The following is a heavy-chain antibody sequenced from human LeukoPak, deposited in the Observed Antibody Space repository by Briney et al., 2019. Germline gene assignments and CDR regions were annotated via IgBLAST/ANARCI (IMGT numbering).Heavy chain of an antibody. Sequence: ASVTVSCKASGYTFTSYGISWVRQAPGQGLEWMGWISAYNGNTNYAQKLQGRVTMTTDTSTSTAYMELRSLRSDDTAVYYCARGRDIAAAGILVPTYYGMDVWGQGTTVTVSS. CDR3: ARGRDIAAAGILVPTYYGMDV. V-gene: IGHV1-18*01. CDR1: GYTFTSYG. D-gene: IGHD6-13*01. CDR2: ISAYNGNT. J-gene: IGHJ6*02.